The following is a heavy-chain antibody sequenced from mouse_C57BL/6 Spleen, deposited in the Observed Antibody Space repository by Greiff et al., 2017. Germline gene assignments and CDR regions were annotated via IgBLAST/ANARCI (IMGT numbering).Heavy chain of an antibody. Sequence: VQLQQSGAELVRPGASVKLSCKASGYTFTDYYINWVKQRPGQGLEWIARIYPGSGNTYYNEKFKGKATLTAEKSSSTAYMQLSSLTSEYSAVYFCARGAAQATSYFDYWGQGTTLTVSS. D-gene: IGHD3-2*02. CDR3: ARGAAQATSYFDY. CDR2: IYPGSGNT. CDR1: GYTFTDYY. V-gene: IGHV1-76*01. J-gene: IGHJ2*01.